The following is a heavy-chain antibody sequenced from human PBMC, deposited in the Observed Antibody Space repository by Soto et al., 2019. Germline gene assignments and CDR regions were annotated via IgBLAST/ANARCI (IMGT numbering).Heavy chain of an antibody. Sequence: PSETLSLTCTVSGGSISSGDYYWSWIRQPPGKGLEWIGYIYYSGSTYYNPSLKSRVTISVDTSKNQFSLKLSSVTAADTAVYYCARGVTGITILGVADDAFDIWGQGTMVTVSS. V-gene: IGHV4-30-4*01. CDR1: GGSISSGDYY. CDR3: ARGVTGITILGVADDAFDI. CDR2: IYYSGST. J-gene: IGHJ3*02. D-gene: IGHD3-3*01.